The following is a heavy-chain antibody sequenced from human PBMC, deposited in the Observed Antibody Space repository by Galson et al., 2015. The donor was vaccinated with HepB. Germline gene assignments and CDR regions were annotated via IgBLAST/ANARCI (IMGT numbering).Heavy chain of an antibody. CDR3: AREIDLSSGWYSDYYYYGMDV. Sequence: SVKVSCKASGGTFSSYTISWVRQAPGQGLEWMGRIIPILGIANYAQKFQGRVTITADKSTSTAYMELSSLRSEDTAVYYCAREIDLSSGWYSDYYYYGMDVWGQGTTVTVSS. CDR1: GGTFSSYT. J-gene: IGHJ6*02. V-gene: IGHV1-69*04. D-gene: IGHD6-19*01. CDR2: IIPILGIA.